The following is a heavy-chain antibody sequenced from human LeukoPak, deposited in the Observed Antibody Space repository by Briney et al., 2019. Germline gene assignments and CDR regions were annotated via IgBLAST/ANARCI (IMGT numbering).Heavy chain of an antibody. V-gene: IGHV1-2*02. Sequence: ATVKVSCKASGYTFTGYYMHWVRQAPGQGLEWMGWINPNSGGTNYAQKFQGSVTMTRDTSISTAYMELSRLRSDDTAVYYCARDRYCSGGSCYDYWGQGTLVTVSS. CDR2: INPNSGGT. D-gene: IGHD2-15*01. J-gene: IGHJ4*02. CDR3: ARDRYCSGGSCYDY. CDR1: GYTFTGYY.